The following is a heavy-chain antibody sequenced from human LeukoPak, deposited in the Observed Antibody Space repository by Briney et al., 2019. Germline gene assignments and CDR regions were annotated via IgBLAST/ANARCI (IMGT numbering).Heavy chain of an antibody. CDR1: GYTFTGYY. D-gene: IGHD6-19*01. V-gene: IGHV1-2*02. CDR3: AREKKAVAGTAAFDI. J-gene: IGHJ3*02. CDR2: INPNSGGT. Sequence: GASVKVSCKASGYTFTGYYMHWVRQAPGQGLEWMGWINPNSGGTNYAQKFQGRVTMTRDTSISTAYMELSRLRSDDTAVYYCAREKKAVAGTAAFDIWGQGTMVTVSS.